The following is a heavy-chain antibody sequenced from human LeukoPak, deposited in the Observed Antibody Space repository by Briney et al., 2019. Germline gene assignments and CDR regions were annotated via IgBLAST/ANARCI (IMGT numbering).Heavy chain of an antibody. D-gene: IGHD5-12*01. J-gene: IGHJ4*02. Sequence: SETPSLTCAVYGGSFSGYYWSWIRQPPGKGLEWIGEINHSGSTNYNPSLKSRVTISVDTSKNQFSLKLSSVTAADTAVYYCARPGYSGYDFDYWGQGTLVTVSS. CDR2: INHSGST. V-gene: IGHV4-34*01. CDR1: GGSFSGYY. CDR3: ARPGYSGYDFDY.